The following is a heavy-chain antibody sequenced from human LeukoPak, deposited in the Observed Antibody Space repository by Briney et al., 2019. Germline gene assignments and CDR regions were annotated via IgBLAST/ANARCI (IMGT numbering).Heavy chain of an antibody. Sequence: SETLSLTCAVYGGSFSGYYWSWIRQPPGKGLEWIGENNHSGSTNYNPSLKSRVTISVDTSKNQFSLKLSSVTAADTAVYYCARGTIPSIAAAGTRFDYWGQGTLVTVSS. J-gene: IGHJ4*02. D-gene: IGHD6-13*01. CDR3: ARGTIPSIAAAGTRFDY. CDR1: GGSFSGYY. V-gene: IGHV4-34*01. CDR2: NNHSGST.